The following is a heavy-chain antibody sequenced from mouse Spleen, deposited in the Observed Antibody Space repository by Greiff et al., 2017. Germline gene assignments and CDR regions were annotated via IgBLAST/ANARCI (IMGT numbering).Heavy chain of an antibody. CDR1: GYTFTSYW. CDR2: IYPGSGST. J-gene: IGHJ1*03. D-gene: IGHD1-1*01. V-gene: IGHV1-55*01. Sequence: VQLQQPGAELVKPGASVKMSCKASGYTFTSYWITWVKQRPGQGLEWIGDIYPGSGSTNYNEKFKSKATLTVDTSSSTAYMQLSSLTSEDSAVYYCARDPSPYYGSSYWYFDVWGTGTTVTVSS. CDR3: ARDPSPYYGSSYWYFDV.